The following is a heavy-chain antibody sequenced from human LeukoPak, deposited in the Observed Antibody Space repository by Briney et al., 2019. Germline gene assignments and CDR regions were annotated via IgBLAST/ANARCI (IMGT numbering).Heavy chain of an antibody. J-gene: IGHJ4*02. V-gene: IGHV1-18*01. D-gene: IGHD3-22*01. CDR2: ISAYNGNT. CDR3: ASSYYDSSGYRDFDY. Sequence: ASVKVSCKASGGTFSSYAISWVRQAPGQGLEWMGWISAYNGNTNYAQKLQGRVTMTTDTSTSTAYMELRSLRSDDTAVYYCASSYYDSSGYRDFDYWGQGTLVTVSS. CDR1: GGTFSSYA.